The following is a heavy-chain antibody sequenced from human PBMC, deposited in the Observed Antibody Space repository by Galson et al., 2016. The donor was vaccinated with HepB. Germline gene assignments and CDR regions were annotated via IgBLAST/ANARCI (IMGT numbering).Heavy chain of an antibody. J-gene: IGHJ4*02. D-gene: IGHD1-1*01. V-gene: IGHV3-23*01. Sequence: SLRLSCAASGFVFSNFGLSWVRQAPGKGLEWVASISTRRTTYYSDHVQGRFTISRDNSNNTLYLQMNGLRAEDTAVYYCAKERLVRRIFDHWGQGTLLTVSS. CDR3: AKERLVRRIFDH. CDR1: GFVFSNFG. CDR2: ISTRRTT.